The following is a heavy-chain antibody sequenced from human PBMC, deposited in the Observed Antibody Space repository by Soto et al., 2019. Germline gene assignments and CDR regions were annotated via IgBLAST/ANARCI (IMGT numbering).Heavy chain of an antibody. D-gene: IGHD6-25*01. V-gene: IGHV4-31*03. CDR1: GGSISSGGYY. J-gene: IGHJ4*02. CDR2: IYYRGST. CDR3: ARWRQTPLAHFDY. Sequence: KPSETLSLTCTVSGGSISSGGYYWSWIRQHPGKGLEWIGYIYYRGSTYYNPSLKSRLTISVDTSENQFSLKLSSVTAADTAVYYCARWRQTPLAHFDYWGQGTLVTVSS.